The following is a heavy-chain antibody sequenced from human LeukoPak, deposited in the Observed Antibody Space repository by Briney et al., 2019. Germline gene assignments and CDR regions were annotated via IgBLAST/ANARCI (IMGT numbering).Heavy chain of an antibody. Sequence: NTSGTLSLTCAVSGGSISSSNRWSWVRQPPGKGLEWIGEIYHSGSTNYNPSLKSRVTISVDKSKNQLSLKLGSVTAADTAVYYCAREPGNYDFWSGYYRSEAFDIWGQGTMVTVSS. CDR1: GGSISSSNR. J-gene: IGHJ3*02. CDR2: IYHSGST. CDR3: AREPGNYDFWSGYYRSEAFDI. D-gene: IGHD3-3*01. V-gene: IGHV4-4*02.